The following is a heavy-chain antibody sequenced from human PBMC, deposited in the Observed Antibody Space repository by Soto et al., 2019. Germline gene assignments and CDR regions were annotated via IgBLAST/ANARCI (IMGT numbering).Heavy chain of an antibody. J-gene: IGHJ4*02. CDR3: ARGRNYDILTGYLLPDH. CDR2: IIPIFGTA. D-gene: IGHD3-9*01. CDR1: GGTFSSYA. V-gene: IGHV1-69*06. Sequence: SVKVSCKASGGTFSSYAISWVRQAPGQGLEWMGGIIPIFGTANYAQKFQGRVTITADKSTSTAYMELSSLRSEDTAVYYCARGRNYDILTGYLLPDHWGQGTLVTAPQ.